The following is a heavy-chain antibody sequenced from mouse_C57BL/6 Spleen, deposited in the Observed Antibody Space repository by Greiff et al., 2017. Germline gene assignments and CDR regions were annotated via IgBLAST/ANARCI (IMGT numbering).Heavy chain of an antibody. CDR1: GFSLTSYG. CDR3: ARPADYSLYAMDD. Sequence: QVQLQQSGPGLVQPSQSLSITCTVSGFSLTSYGVHWVRQSPGKGLEWLGVIWSGGSTDYNAAFISRLSISKDNSKSQVFFKMNSLQADDTAIYYCARPADYSLYAMDDWGQGTSVTVSS. CDR2: IWSGGST. D-gene: IGHD2-12*01. J-gene: IGHJ4*01. V-gene: IGHV2-2*01.